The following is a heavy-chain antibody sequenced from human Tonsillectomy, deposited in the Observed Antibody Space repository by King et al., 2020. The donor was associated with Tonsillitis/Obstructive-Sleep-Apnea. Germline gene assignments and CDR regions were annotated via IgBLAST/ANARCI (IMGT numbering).Heavy chain of an antibody. CDR3: ARGAAGDCSSTSGYGVVFDY. J-gene: IGHJ4*02. CDR2: IIHRGST. CDR1: GGSFSGYY. D-gene: IGHD2-2*01. Sequence: VQLQQWGAGLFKPSETLSLTCAVYGGSFSGYYWSWIRQPPGKGLEWIWEIIHRGSTNYNPSLKIRVTISVDTSKNQFSLKLSSVTAADTAVYYCARGAAGDCSSTSGYGVVFDYWGQGTLVTVSS. V-gene: IGHV4-34*01.